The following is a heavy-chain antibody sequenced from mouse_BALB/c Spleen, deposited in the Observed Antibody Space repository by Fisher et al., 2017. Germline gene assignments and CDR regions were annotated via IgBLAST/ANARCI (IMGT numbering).Heavy chain of an antibody. Sequence: KFKGKATLTVDKSSSTAFMHLNSLTSEDSAVYYCARWKYDGYFDVWGAGTTVTVSS. D-gene: IGHD2-14*01. V-gene: IGHV1S135*01. J-gene: IGHJ1*01. CDR3: ARWKYDGYFDV.